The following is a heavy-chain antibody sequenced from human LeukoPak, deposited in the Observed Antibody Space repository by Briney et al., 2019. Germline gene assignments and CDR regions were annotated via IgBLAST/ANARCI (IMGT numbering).Heavy chain of an antibody. D-gene: IGHD1-26*01. CDR1: GFSFSNYL. V-gene: IGHV3-64*01. CDR2: ISSNGGST. Sequence: GGSLRLSCAASGFSFSNYLMHWVRQAPGKGLEYVSTISSNGGSTYYANSVKGRFTISRDNSKNTLYLQMGSLRAEDMAVYYCARDSLDPYSGSYYDYWGQGALVTVSS. J-gene: IGHJ4*02. CDR3: ARDSLDPYSGSYYDY.